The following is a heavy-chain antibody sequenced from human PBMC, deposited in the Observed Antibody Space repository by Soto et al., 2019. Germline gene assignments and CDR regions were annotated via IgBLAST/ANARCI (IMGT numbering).Heavy chain of an antibody. J-gene: IGHJ6*02. CDR3: ARDQSSGWSDLPQYYYGMDV. D-gene: IGHD6-19*01. Sequence: ASVKVSCKASGYTFTSYDIIWVRQATGQGLEWMGWMNPNSGNTGYAQKFQGRVTMTRNTSISTAYMELRSLRSDDTAVYYCARDQSSGWSDLPQYYYGMDVWGQGTTVTVSS. CDR1: GYTFTSYD. V-gene: IGHV1-8*01. CDR2: MNPNSGNT.